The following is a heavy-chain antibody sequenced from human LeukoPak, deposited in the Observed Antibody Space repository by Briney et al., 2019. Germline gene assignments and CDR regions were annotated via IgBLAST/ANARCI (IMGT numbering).Heavy chain of an antibody. Sequence: GGSLRLSCAASGFTFSNAWMSWVSQAPGQGLEWLGRIKSKTDGETTEYAAPVKGRFTISRDDSKNTLYLQMNSQKTEDTAVYYCTTLRLALAYGVDVWGQGTTVTVSS. J-gene: IGHJ6*02. CDR1: GFTFSNAW. D-gene: IGHD5/OR15-5a*01. CDR3: TTLRLALAYGVDV. CDR2: IKSKTDGETT. V-gene: IGHV3-15*01.